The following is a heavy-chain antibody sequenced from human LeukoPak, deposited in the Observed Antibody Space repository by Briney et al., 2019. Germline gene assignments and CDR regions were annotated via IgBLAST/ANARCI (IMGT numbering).Heavy chain of an antibody. CDR2: ISAYNGNT. CDR3: ARDRRPNQFLEWLPLGY. Sequence: ASLKVSCKASGYTFTSYGISCVRQAPGQGLEWMGWISAYNGNTNYAQKLQSRVTMTTDTSPSTAYMWPRRLRSDDTAAYYCARDRRPNQFLEWLPLGYGGQGSLVTVSS. D-gene: IGHD3-3*01. CDR1: GYTFTSYG. J-gene: IGHJ4*02. V-gene: IGHV1-18*01.